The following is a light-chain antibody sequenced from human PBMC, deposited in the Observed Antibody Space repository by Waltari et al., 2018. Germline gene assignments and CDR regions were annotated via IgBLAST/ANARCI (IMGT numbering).Light chain of an antibody. J-gene: IGLJ2*01. CDR1: TSTIGNNN. Sequence: QPVLTPPPPVSGAPGPKVTSPCSGSTSTIGNNNVPWYPQLPGTAPKLLIYDKNKRPSGIPDRFSGSKSGTSATLGSTGLQTGDEADYYCGTWDSSLGAVVFGGGTKLTVL. CDR3: GTWDSSLGAVV. V-gene: IGLV1-51*01. CDR2: DKN.